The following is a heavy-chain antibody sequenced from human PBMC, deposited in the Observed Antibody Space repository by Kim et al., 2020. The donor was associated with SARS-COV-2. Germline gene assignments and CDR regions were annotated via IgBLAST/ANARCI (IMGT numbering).Heavy chain of an antibody. J-gene: IGHJ4*01. V-gene: IGHV3-30*18. CDR3: AKKRTIFGVGEGCFDY. CDR2: ISYDGSNK. D-gene: IGHD3-3*01. CDR1: GFTFSSYG. Sequence: GGSLRLSCAASGFTFSSYGMHWVRQAPGKGLEWVAVISYDGSNKYYADSVKGRFTISRDNSKNTLYLQMNSLRAEDTAVYYCAKKRTIFGVGEGCFDYWG.